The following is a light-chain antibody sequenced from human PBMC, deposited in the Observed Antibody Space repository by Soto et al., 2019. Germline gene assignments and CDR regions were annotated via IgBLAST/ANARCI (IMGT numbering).Light chain of an antibody. CDR3: QQSYRTPFT. CDR2: DAS. CDR1: QSITSY. J-gene: IGKJ3*01. V-gene: IGKV1-39*01. Sequence: DIPMTQSPSSLSASEGDRVTITCRASQSITSYLNWYQQKPGKAPKLLIYDASSLQSGVPSRFSGSGSETDFTLTITNLQPDDFASYYCQQSYRTPFTFGPGTKVDVK.